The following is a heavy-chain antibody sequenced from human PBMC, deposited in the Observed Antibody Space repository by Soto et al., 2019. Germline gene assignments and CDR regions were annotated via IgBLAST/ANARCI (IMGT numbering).Heavy chain of an antibody. CDR3: AKMSSENYYDRVFS. V-gene: IGHV3-11*01. CDR2: ISSSGNTI. CDR1: GFTFSDYY. D-gene: IGHD3-22*01. J-gene: IGHJ4*02. Sequence: QVQLVESGGGFVKTSGSLTLACGGSGFTFSDYYMSWVRQAPGKGLEWVAYISSSGNTIYYADSVKGRFTISRDNAKNSVFLQMSNLRAEDTALYFCAKMSSENYYDRVFSWGQGTLVTVSS.